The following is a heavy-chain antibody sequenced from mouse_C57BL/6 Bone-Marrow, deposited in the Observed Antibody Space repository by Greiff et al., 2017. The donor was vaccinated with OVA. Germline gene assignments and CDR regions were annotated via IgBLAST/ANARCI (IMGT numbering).Heavy chain of an antibody. CDR2: LSYAGSN. D-gene: IGHD4-1*01. CDR1: GYSITSVYY. V-gene: IGHV3-6*01. J-gene: IGHJ4*01. CDR3: ARDWDVDAMDY. Sequence: FVESGPGLVKPSQSLSLPCSVTGYSITSVYYWNWIRQSPGNKLEWLGYLSYAGSNNYNPSLKNRISITRATSKNQFFLKLNSVTTEDTATYYCARDWDVDAMDYWGQGTSVTVSS.